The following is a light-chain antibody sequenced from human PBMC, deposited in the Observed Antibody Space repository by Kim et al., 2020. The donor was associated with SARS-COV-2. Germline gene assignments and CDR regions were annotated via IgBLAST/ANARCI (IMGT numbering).Light chain of an antibody. J-gene: IGLJ2*01. Sequence: VDPGQTASITCSGDKLGDKYACWYQQKPGQSPVLVIYQDSKRPSGIPERFAGSNSGNTATLTISGTQAMDEADYYCQAWDSSTVVFGGGTQLTVL. CDR2: QDS. CDR3: QAWDSSTVV. CDR1: KLGDKY. V-gene: IGLV3-1*01.